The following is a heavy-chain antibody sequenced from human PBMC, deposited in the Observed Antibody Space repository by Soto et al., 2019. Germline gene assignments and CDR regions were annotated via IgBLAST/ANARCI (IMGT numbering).Heavy chain of an antibody. V-gene: IGHV3-23*01. CDR1: GFVFSSYA. J-gene: IGHJ3*02. D-gene: IGHD6-19*01. CDR3: AKTTDGWFSAFEI. CDR2: ISGSGSTA. Sequence: PGGSLRLSCAASGFVFSSYAMSWVRQVPGKGLEWVPAISGSGSTAYYADSVKGRFIFSRDNPKNTMYLQMNSLRAEDTAVYFCAKTTDGWFSAFEIWGQGTVVTVS.